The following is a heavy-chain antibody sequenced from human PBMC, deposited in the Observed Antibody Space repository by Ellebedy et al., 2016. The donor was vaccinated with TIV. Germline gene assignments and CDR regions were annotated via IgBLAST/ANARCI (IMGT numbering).Heavy chain of an antibody. CDR1: GFTFRSYV. CDR3: ARDSQAASGSYLQPQKLSKYYYYYGMDV. J-gene: IGHJ6*02. Sequence: PGGSLRLSCAASGFTFRSYVMSWVRQDPGKGLEWGSAISGSGGSTYYADSVKGRFTISRDNSKTTLYLQMNSLRAEDTAVYYCARDSQAASGSYLQPQKLSKYYYYYGMDVWGQGTTVTVSS. V-gene: IGHV3-23*01. D-gene: IGHD3-10*01. CDR2: ISGSGGST.